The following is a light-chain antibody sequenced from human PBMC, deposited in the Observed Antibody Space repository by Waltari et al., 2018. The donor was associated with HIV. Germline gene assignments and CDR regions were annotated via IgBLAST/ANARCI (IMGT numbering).Light chain of an antibody. Sequence: DTLMTSPLLSLLVFPGESASVSCRSSQNLNDNNGYNYLDWYVQEPGQSPQLLIYLASNRASGVPERFSASGLGTDFTLKISRVEAEDVGVYYCMQALQNPLTFGGGTKVEI. V-gene: IGKV2-28*01. CDR1: QNLNDNNGYNY. J-gene: IGKJ4*01. CDR2: LAS. CDR3: MQALQNPLT.